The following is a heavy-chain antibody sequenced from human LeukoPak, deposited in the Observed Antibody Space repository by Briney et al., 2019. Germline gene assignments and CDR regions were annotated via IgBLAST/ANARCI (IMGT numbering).Heavy chain of an antibody. Sequence: PSETLSLTCTVSGGSMSNSYWTWIRQSPGKGLEWIALIYYNGASDYNPSLWSRVTISIDTSRNQFSLNLRSVTAADTAVYYCAKNIGQINGRGWFDPWGQGTLVTVSS. V-gene: IGHV4-59*01. CDR2: IYYNGAS. D-gene: IGHD2/OR15-2a*01. J-gene: IGHJ5*02. CDR1: GGSMSNSY. CDR3: AKNIGQINGRGWFDP.